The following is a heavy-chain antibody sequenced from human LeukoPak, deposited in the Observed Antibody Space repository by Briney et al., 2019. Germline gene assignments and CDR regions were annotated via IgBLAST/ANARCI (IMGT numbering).Heavy chain of an antibody. J-gene: IGHJ6*02. Sequence: GGSLRLSCTAYRFTFSNYAMSWVRQAPGKGLEWVSSISSSSSYIYYADSVKGRFTISRDNAKNSLYLQMNSLRAEDTAVYYCARGGGTPTRYYYYGMDVWGQGTTVTVSS. CDR3: ARGGGTPTRYYYYGMDV. CDR1: RFTFSNYA. V-gene: IGHV3-21*01. CDR2: ISSSSSYI. D-gene: IGHD3-16*01.